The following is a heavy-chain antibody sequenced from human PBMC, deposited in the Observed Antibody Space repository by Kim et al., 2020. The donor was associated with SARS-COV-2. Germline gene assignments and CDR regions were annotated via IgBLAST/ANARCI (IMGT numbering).Heavy chain of an antibody. Sequence: ASVKVSCKASGYTFTGYYMHWVRQAPGQGLEWMGWINPNSGGTNYAQKFQGWVTMTRDTSISTAYMELSRLRSDDTAVYYCARDRYGDVDAFDIWGQGTMVTVSS. D-gene: IGHD4-17*01. V-gene: IGHV1-2*04. CDR2: INPNSGGT. CDR1: GYTFTGYY. CDR3: ARDRYGDVDAFDI. J-gene: IGHJ3*02.